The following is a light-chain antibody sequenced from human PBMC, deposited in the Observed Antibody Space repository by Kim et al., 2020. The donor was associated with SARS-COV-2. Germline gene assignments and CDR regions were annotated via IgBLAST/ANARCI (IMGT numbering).Light chain of an antibody. CDR1: QRVSSN. CDR3: QQYNNWPPYT. Sequence: SPGERATRPCRASQRVSSNLAWYQQKPGQAPRLLIYGASTRATGIPARFSGSGSGTEFTLTISSLQSEDFAVYYCQQYNNWPPYTCGQGTKLEI. CDR2: GAS. J-gene: IGKJ2*01. V-gene: IGKV3-15*01.